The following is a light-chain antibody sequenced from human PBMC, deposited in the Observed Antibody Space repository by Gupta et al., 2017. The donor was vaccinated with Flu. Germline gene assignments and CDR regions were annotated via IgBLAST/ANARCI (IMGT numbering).Light chain of an antibody. CDR2: VAS. CDR1: QSVSSK. V-gene: IGKV3-15*01. Sequence: EIVMTQSPATLSVSPGERATLSCRASQSVSSKLAWYQQKPGQAPRLLIYVASTRATGIPARFSGSGSGTEFTLTISSLQSEDFAVYYCQQEDNCPFTFGQGTKMDIK. J-gene: IGKJ2*01. CDR3: QQEDNCPFT.